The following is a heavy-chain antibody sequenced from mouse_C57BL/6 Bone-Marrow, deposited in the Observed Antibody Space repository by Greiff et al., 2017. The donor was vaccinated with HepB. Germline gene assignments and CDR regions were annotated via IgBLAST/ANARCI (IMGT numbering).Heavy chain of an antibody. CDR2: IDPENGDT. J-gene: IGHJ1*03. CDR1: GFNIKDDY. Sequence: VQLQQSGAELVRPGASVKLSCTASGFNIKDDYMHWVKPRPEQGLEWIGWIDPENGDTEYASKFQGAATITADTSSNTAYLQLSSLTSEDTAVYYCTHGSHWYFDVWGTGTTVTVSS. CDR3: THGSHWYFDV. D-gene: IGHD1-1*01. V-gene: IGHV14-4*01.